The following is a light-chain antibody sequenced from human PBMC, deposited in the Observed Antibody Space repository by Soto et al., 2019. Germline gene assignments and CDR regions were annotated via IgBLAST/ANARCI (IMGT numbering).Light chain of an antibody. CDR1: QSISSY. J-gene: IGKJ4*02. CDR2: AAS. Sequence: DIHMTQSPSSLSASVGDRVTITCRASQSISSYLNWYQQKPGKAPKLLIYAASSLQSGVPSRFSGGGSGTDFTLTISCLQPEDFATYYCQQSYRTPLTFGGGTKVEIK. CDR3: QQSYRTPLT. V-gene: IGKV1-39*01.